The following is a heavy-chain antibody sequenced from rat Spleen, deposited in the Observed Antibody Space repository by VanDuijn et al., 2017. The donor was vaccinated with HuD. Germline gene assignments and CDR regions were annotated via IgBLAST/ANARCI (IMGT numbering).Heavy chain of an antibody. CDR3: TRVGADYVMDA. J-gene: IGHJ4*01. CDR1: GFSLTDYS. Sequence: EVQLKESGPGLVQPSQTLSLTCTVSGFSLTDYSVHWVRQPPGKGLEWMGVMWSGGSTAYNSALKYRLSISRDTSKSQVFLKMNCLQTEDTAIYFCTRVGADYVMDAWGQGASVTVSS. CDR2: MWSGGST. D-gene: IGHD5-1*01. V-gene: IGHV2S63*01.